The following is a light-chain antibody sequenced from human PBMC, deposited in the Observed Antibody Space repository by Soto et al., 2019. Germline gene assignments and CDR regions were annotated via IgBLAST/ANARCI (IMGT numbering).Light chain of an antibody. CDR3: SSYTRRSTHWV. J-gene: IGLJ3*02. Sequence: QSALTQPASVSGSPGQSITISCTGTSSDVGGYNYVSWYQQHPGKAPKLMIYEVTNRRSGVSNGFSGSKSGNTASPTIYGLQAADEADYYGSSYTRRSTHWVFGGGTKLTVL. CDR1: SSDVGGYNY. CDR2: EVT. V-gene: IGLV2-14*01.